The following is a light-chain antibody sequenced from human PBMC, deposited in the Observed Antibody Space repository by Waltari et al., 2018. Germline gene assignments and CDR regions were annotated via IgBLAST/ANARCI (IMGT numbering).Light chain of an antibody. CDR1: QSVSSSY. CDR2: GAS. V-gene: IGKV3-20*01. J-gene: IGKJ1*01. CDR3: QQYGSSPRT. Sequence: CSASQSVSSSYLAWYQQKPGQAPRLLIYGASSRATGIPDRFSGSGSGTDFTLTISRLEPEDFAVYYCQQYGSSPRTFGQGTKVEIK.